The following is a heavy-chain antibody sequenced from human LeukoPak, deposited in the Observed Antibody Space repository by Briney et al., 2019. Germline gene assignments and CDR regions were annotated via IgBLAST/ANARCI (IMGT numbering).Heavy chain of an antibody. CDR2: INHSGST. D-gene: IGHD5-12*01. CDR1: GGSFSGYY. Sequence: NTSETLSLTCAVYGGSFSGYYWSWIRQPPGKGLEWIGEINHSGSTNYNPSLKSRVTISVDTSKNQFSLKLSSVTAADTAVYYCARRPPSGYVLGYWGQGTLVTVSS. CDR3: ARRPPSGYVLGY. J-gene: IGHJ4*02. V-gene: IGHV4-34*01.